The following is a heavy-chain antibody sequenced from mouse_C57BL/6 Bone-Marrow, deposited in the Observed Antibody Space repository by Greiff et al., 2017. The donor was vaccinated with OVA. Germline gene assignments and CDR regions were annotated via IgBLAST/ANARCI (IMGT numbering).Heavy chain of an antibody. V-gene: IGHV1-47*01. D-gene: IGHD2-4*01. Sequence: QVQLKQSGAELVKPGASVKMSCKASGYTFTTYPIEWMKQNHGKSLEWIGNFHPYNDDTKYNEKFKGKATLTVEKSSSTVYLELSRLTSDDSAVYYCARPGDHDGDWFAYWGQGTLVTVSA. CDR1: GYTFTTYP. CDR3: ARPGDHDGDWFAY. J-gene: IGHJ3*01. CDR2: FHPYNDDT.